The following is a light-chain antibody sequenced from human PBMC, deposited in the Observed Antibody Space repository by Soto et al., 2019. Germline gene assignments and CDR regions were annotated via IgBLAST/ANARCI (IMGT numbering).Light chain of an antibody. Sequence: QAVVTQPASVSGSPGQSITISCTGTSSDVGDYNFVSWYQQHPGKAPKLMIYEVSNRPSGVSNRFSGSKSANTASLTISGLRAEDEADYYCSSYTTSSTWVFGGGTKLTVL. CDR1: SSDVGDYNF. CDR3: SSYTTSSTWV. J-gene: IGLJ3*02. CDR2: EVS. V-gene: IGLV2-14*01.